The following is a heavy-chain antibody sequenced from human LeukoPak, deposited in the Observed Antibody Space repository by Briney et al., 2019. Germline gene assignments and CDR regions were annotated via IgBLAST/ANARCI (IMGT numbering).Heavy chain of an antibody. D-gene: IGHD2-8*01. Sequence: ASVKVSCKASGGTFSNYAISWVRQAPGQGLEWMGGIIPIFGTAKYAQKFQGGVTITADESTSTAYMELSSLRSEDTAVYYCARADGYCTNGVCYKGPRKYYFDYWGQGTLVTVSS. CDR2: IIPIFGTA. J-gene: IGHJ4*02. V-gene: IGHV1-69*01. CDR1: GGTFSNYA. CDR3: ARADGYCTNGVCYKGPRKYYFDY.